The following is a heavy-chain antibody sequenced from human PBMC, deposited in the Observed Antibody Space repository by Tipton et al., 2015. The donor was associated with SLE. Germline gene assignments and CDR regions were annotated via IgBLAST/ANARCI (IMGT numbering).Heavy chain of an antibody. CDR3: AKDRKAAVADDYYYGMDV. D-gene: IGHD6-19*01. Sequence: SLRLSCAASGFTFSSYWMHWVRQAPGKGLVWVSRINSDGSSTSYADSVKGRFTISRDNAKNTLYLQMNSLRAEDTAVYYCAKDRKAAVADDYYYGMDVWGQGTTVSVSS. CDR1: GFTFSSYW. J-gene: IGHJ6*02. CDR2: INSDGSST. V-gene: IGHV3-74*01.